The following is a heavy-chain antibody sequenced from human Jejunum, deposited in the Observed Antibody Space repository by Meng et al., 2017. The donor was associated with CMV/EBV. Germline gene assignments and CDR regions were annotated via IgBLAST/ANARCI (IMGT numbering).Heavy chain of an antibody. D-gene: IGHD1-14*01. J-gene: IGHJ4*02. CDR3: ARAGSYRFDY. CDR1: GFTFTYW. Sequence: EVRVGGAGGSLVQPGGSLGLSCTGSGFTFTYWMHWVRQAPGKGPEWLSRINNDGSTINYADSVKGRFTISRDNAKNTLYLQMNSLRVEDTAVYYCARAGSYRFDYWGQGTLVTVSS. CDR2: INNDGSTI. V-gene: IGHV3-74*01.